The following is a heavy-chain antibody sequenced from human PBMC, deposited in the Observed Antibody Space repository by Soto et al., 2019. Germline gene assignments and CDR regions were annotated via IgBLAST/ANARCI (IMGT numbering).Heavy chain of an antibody. V-gene: IGHV3-23*01. Sequence: GGSLRLSCAASGFPFSSYAMSWVRQAPGKGLEWVSAISGSGGSTYYADSVKGRFTISRDNSKNTLYLQMNSLRAEDTAVYYCAKGRGSSPWALFDPWGQGTLVTVSS. J-gene: IGHJ5*02. D-gene: IGHD2-2*01. CDR1: GFPFSSYA. CDR2: ISGSGGST. CDR3: AKGRGSSPWALFDP.